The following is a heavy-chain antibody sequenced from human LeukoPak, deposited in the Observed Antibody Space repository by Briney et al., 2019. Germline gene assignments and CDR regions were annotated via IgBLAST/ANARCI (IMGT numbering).Heavy chain of an antibody. V-gene: IGHV4-59*01. D-gene: IGHD2-15*01. CDR2: IYDSGST. Sequence: SETLSLTGTVSGGSIRSYYWSWLRQPPGKGLEWLGYIYDSGSTNYNPSLKSRVTISVDTSKSQFSLKLISVTAADTAVYYCARVCRGGSCYFGFDYWGQGTLVTVSS. CDR3: ARVCRGGSCYFGFDY. CDR1: GGSIRSYY. J-gene: IGHJ4*02.